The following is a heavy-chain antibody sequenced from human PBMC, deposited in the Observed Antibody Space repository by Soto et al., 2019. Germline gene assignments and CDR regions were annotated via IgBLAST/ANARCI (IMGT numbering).Heavy chain of an antibody. D-gene: IGHD2-15*01. V-gene: IGHV3-30-3*01. CDR3: ARDGSSSWYFDWYFDL. CDR1: GFTFSSYP. Sequence: QVQLVESGGGVVQPGRSLRLSCEASGFTFSSYPMHWVRQAPGKGLEWMAIIADDGSSEHYAASVKGRFTISRDNSKNTLFLHMSSLTPEDTATYFCARDGSSSWYFDWYFDLWGRDTLVSVSS. CDR2: IADDGSSE. J-gene: IGHJ2*01.